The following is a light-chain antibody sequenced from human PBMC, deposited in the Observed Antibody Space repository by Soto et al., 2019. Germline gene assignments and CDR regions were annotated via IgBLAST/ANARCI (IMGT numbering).Light chain of an antibody. V-gene: IGKV4-1*01. Sequence: DIVMTQSPDSLSVSLGERATINCRPSQTIFYSSNRKDYLAWYQQKPGQPPRVLIYWASTRESGVPDRFSGSGRWSDFTPTISTLQAEDGGVYEGQQDYTSTWTFGQGNKVEIK. CDR1: QTIFYSSNRKDY. CDR3: QQDYTSTWT. J-gene: IGKJ1*01. CDR2: WAS.